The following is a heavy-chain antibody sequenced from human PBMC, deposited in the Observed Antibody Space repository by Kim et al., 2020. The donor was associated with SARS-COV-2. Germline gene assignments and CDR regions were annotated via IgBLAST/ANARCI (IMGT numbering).Heavy chain of an antibody. J-gene: IGHJ6*02. Sequence: SVKVSCKASGGTFSSYAISWVRQAPGQGLEWMGGIIPIFGTANYAQKFQGRVTITADESTSTAYMELSSLRSEDTAVYYCARDPTYYDFWSGLGAPYGMDVWGQGTTVTVSS. CDR1: GGTFSSYA. D-gene: IGHD3-3*01. V-gene: IGHV1-69*13. CDR3: ARDPTYYDFWSGLGAPYGMDV. CDR2: IIPIFGTA.